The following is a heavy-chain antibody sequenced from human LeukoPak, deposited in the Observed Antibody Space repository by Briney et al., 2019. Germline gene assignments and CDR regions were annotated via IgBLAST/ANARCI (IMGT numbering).Heavy chain of an antibody. CDR3: ARPGIAAAGTRWFDP. Sequence: ASVKVSCKASGYTFTGYYMHWVRQAPGQGLEWTGWINPNSGGTNYAQKFQGRVTMTRDTSISTAYMELSRLRSDDTAVYYCARPGIAAAGTRWFDPWGQGTLVTVSS. CDR2: INPNSGGT. J-gene: IGHJ5*02. CDR1: GYTFTGYY. V-gene: IGHV1-2*02. D-gene: IGHD6-13*01.